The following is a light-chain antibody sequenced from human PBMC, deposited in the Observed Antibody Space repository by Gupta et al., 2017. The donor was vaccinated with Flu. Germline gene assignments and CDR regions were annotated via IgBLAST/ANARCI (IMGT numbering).Light chain of an antibody. Sequence: IVMTQSPLPLPVTPGEPASISCKSSQSLLLSDGYDYLAWFLQKPGQSPHLLIHMGSSRASGVPDRFSGSGSGTNFTLKLSRVEAEDVGVYYCMQALQTPYTFGQGTKLDIK. CDR1: QSLLLSDGYDY. J-gene: IGKJ2*01. V-gene: IGKV2-28*01. CDR2: MGS. CDR3: MQALQTPYT.